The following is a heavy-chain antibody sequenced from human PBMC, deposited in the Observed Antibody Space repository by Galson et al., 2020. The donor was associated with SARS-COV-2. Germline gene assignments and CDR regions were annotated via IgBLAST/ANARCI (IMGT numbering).Heavy chain of an antibody. Sequence: SQTLSLTCTVPGGSISSGGYYWSWIRQHPGKGLEWIGYIYYSGSTYYNPSLKSRVTISVDTSKNQFSLKLSSVTAADTAVYYCARGLTIFGVVSNFDYWGQGTLVTVSS. CDR1: GGSISSGGYY. CDR2: IYYSGST. J-gene: IGHJ4*02. D-gene: IGHD3-3*01. CDR3: ARGLTIFGVVSNFDY. V-gene: IGHV4-31*03.